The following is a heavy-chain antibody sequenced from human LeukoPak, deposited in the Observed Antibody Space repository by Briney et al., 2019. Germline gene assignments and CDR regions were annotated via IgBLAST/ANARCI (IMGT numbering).Heavy chain of an antibody. CDR2: IYSGGET. V-gene: IGHV3-66*01. J-gene: IGHJ5*02. D-gene: IGHD6-13*01. Sequence: PGGSLRLSCAASGFTFSSYAMSWVRHAPGKGLEWVSLIYSGGETSYADSVKGRFSISRDNSKNTLYLQMNSLRVEDTAVYYCTRDPPAVAINTYAWGQGTLVTVSS. CDR1: GFTFSSYA. CDR3: TRDPPAVAINTYA.